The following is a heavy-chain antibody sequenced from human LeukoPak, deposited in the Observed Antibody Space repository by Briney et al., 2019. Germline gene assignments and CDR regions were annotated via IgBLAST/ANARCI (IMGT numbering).Heavy chain of an antibody. V-gene: IGHV3-23*01. Sequence: GGSLRLSCAASGFTFSGYAMSWVRQAPGKGLEWVSAISGSGGSTYYADSVKGRFTISRDNSKNTLYLQMNSLRAEDTAVYYCATSKGSPYCGGDCYSDAFDIWGQGTMVTVSS. J-gene: IGHJ3*02. CDR2: ISGSGGST. D-gene: IGHD2-21*02. CDR1: GFTFSGYA. CDR3: ATSKGSPYCGGDCYSDAFDI.